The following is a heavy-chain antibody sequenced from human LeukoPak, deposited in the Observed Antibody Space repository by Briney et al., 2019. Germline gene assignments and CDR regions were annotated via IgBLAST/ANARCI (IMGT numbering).Heavy chain of an antibody. J-gene: IGHJ4*02. CDR2: ISGSGGST. D-gene: IGHD6-19*01. V-gene: IGHV3-23*01. CDR3: AKDSSDSSGWEIDY. CDR1: GFTFSSYA. Sequence: GGSLRLSCAASGFTFSSYAMSWVRQAPGKGLEWVSAISGSGGSTYYADSVKGRFTISRDNSKNTLYLQTNSLRAEDTAVYYCAKDSSDSSGWEIDYWGQGTLVTVSS.